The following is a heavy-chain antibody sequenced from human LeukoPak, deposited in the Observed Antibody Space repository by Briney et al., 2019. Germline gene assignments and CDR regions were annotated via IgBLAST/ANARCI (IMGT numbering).Heavy chain of an antibody. Sequence: SVKVSCKASGGTFSSYAISWVRQAPGQGLEWMGGVIPIFGTANYAQKFQGRVTITADESTSTAYMELSSLRSEDTAVYYCARDKSGRFDPWGQGTLVTVSS. J-gene: IGHJ5*02. CDR1: GGTFSSYA. V-gene: IGHV1-69*13. CDR2: VIPIFGTA. CDR3: ARDKSGRFDP.